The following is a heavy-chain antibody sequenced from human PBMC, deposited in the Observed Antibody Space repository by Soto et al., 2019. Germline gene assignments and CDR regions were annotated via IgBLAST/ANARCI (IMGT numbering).Heavy chain of an antibody. CDR2: ISGGGDTT. CDR3: AKGRGGSGSLTPRVDF. J-gene: IGHJ4*02. CDR1: GFTFNNYA. V-gene: IGHV3-23*01. Sequence: EVQLLESGGGLVQPGGSLRLSCAASGFTFNNYAMTWVRQAPGKGLEWVSAISGGGDTTSYADSVKGRFTVSRDGSKNTLYLQMSSLRAEDTALDYCAKGRGGSGSLTPRVDFWGQGTLVTGSS. D-gene: IGHD3-10*01.